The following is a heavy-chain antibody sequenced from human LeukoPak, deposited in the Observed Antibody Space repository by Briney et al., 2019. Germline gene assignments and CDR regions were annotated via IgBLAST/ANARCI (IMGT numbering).Heavy chain of an antibody. CDR2: IIPIFGIA. CDR1: GGTCSSYA. Sequence: GASVKVACKASGGTCSSYAISWVRQAPGQGLEWMGRIIPIFGIANYAQKFQGRVTNTADKSTSPAYMELSSLRSEDTAVYYCARVGSSWSTAFDYWGQGTLVTVSS. CDR3: ARVGSSWSTAFDY. D-gene: IGHD6-13*01. V-gene: IGHV1-69*04. J-gene: IGHJ4*02.